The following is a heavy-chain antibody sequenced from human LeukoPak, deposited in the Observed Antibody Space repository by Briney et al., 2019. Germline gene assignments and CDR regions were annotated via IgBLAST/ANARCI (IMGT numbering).Heavy chain of an antibody. Sequence: ASVKVSCKASGYTFTSYGISWVRQAPGQGLEWMGWISAYNGNTNYAQKLQGRVTMTTGTSTSTAYMELRSLRSDDTAVYYCARGYYYDSSGYRGWFDPWGQGTLVTVSS. CDR1: GYTFTSYG. V-gene: IGHV1-18*01. D-gene: IGHD3-22*01. CDR2: ISAYNGNT. J-gene: IGHJ5*02. CDR3: ARGYYYDSSGYRGWFDP.